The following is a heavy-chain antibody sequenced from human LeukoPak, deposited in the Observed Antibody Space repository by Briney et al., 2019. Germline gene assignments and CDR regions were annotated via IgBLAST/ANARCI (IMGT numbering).Heavy chain of an antibody. Sequence: VASEKVSCKASGGTFSSYAISWVRQAPGQGLEWMGGIIPIFGTANYAQKFQGRVTITTDESTSTAYMELSSLRSEDTAVYYCARGVLRFLEWLPNQYYYYMDVWGKGTTVTVSS. CDR2: IIPIFGTA. J-gene: IGHJ6*03. CDR3: ARGVLRFLEWLPNQYYYYMDV. CDR1: GGTFSSYA. V-gene: IGHV1-69*05. D-gene: IGHD3-3*01.